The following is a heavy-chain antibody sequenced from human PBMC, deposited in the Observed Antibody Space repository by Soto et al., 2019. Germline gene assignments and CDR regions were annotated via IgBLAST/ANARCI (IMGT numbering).Heavy chain of an antibody. CDR3: ARDPRNYSDISGYYRFDY. D-gene: IGHD3-22*01. V-gene: IGHV1-69*01. CDR1: GGTFSSYA. J-gene: IGHJ4*02. CDR2: IIPIFGTA. Sequence: QVQLVQSGAEVKKPGSSVKVSCKASGGTFSSYAISWVRQAPGQGLKWVGGIIPIFGTANYAQKFQGRVTINADESTSTAYMELSSLRSEDTAVYYCARDPRNYSDISGYYRFDYWGQGTLVTVSS.